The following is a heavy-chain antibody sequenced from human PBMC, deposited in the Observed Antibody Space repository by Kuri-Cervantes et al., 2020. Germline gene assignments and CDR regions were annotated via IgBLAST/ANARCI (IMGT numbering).Heavy chain of an antibody. J-gene: IGHJ4*02. CDR2: IRSRSNNYAT. CDR3: FAFYDIPK. CDR1: GFTFSSYA. V-gene: IGHV3-73*01. D-gene: IGHD3-9*01. Sequence: GGSLRLSCAASGFTFSSYAMSWVRQAPGKGLEWAGRIRSRSNNYATAYAASVKGRFTISRDDSKNTAYLQMNSLKTEDSAVYYCFAFYDIPKWGQGTLVTVSS.